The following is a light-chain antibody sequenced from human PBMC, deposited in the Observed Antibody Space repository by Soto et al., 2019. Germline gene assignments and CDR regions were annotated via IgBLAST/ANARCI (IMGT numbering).Light chain of an antibody. Sequence: DIVMTQSPLSLPVTPGEPASISCRSSQSLLNTNGNNYLDWYLQKPGQSPQLLIYLGSNLASGVRDRFSGSGSGTDFTLKISRVEAEDVGIYFCMQALQTSYTFGQGTKLEIK. CDR2: LGS. J-gene: IGKJ2*01. V-gene: IGKV2-28*01. CDR3: MQALQTSYT. CDR1: QSLLNTNGNNY.